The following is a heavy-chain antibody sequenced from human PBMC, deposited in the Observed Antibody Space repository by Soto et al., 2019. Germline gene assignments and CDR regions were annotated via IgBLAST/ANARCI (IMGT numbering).Heavy chain of an antibody. CDR2: ISGSGFKK. Sequence: PGGSLRLSCAASGFIFENFGMSWVRQAPGKGLEWISSISGSGFKKYYADSVKGRSTISRDNSKSTVYLELNNLSAEDTAVYHCAKNQGVELVPLATVDWFDPWGQGSVVTV. J-gene: IGHJ5*02. D-gene: IGHD1-26*01. V-gene: IGHV3-23*01. CDR3: AKNQGVELVPLATVDWFDP. CDR1: GFIFENFG.